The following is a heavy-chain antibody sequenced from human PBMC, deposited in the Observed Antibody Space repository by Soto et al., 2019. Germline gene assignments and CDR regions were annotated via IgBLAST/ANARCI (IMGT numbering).Heavy chain of an antibody. D-gene: IGHD2-2*02. Sequence: SETLSLTCAVSGGSISSGGYSWSWIRQPPGKGLEWIGYIYHSGSTYYNPSLKSRVTISVDRSKNQFSLKLSSVTAADTAVYYCARGAYCSSTSCYTSYYYGMDVWGQGTTVTVSS. CDR1: GGSISSGGYS. CDR2: IYHSGST. CDR3: ARGAYCSSTSCYTSYYYGMDV. V-gene: IGHV4-30-2*01. J-gene: IGHJ6*02.